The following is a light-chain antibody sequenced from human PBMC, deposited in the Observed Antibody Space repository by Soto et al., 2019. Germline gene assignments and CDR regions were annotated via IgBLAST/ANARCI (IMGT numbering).Light chain of an antibody. J-gene: IGKJ1*01. V-gene: IGKV3-11*01. Sequence: ETVLTQSPATLSLSPGEGATLSCRASQSVGSALAWYQQKPGQAPRLLIHDVSIRATGVPARFSGSGSGTGFTLTISKLESEDFAVYYCHHRSSWPATFGQGTKVEI. CDR2: DVS. CDR3: HHRSSWPAT. CDR1: QSVGSA.